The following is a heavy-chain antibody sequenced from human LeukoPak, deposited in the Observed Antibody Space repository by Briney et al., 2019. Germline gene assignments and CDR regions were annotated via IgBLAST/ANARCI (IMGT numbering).Heavy chain of an antibody. D-gene: IGHD2-2*01. Sequence: GGSLRLSCVASGFTVSSNYMSWVRQAPGKGLEWVSMFYSGGSTFYADSVKGRFTIARDSSKYTLYLQMNTLRAEDTAVYYCVTYQLLLYGFDYWGQGTLVTVSS. CDR3: VTYQLLLYGFDY. CDR2: FYSGGST. CDR1: GFTVSSNY. V-gene: IGHV3-66*01. J-gene: IGHJ4*02.